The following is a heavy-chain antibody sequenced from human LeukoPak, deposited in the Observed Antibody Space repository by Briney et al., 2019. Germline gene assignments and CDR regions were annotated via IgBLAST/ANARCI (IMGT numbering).Heavy chain of an antibody. D-gene: IGHD6-13*01. V-gene: IGHV1-24*01. CDR2: FDPEDGET. J-gene: IGHJ4*02. Sequence: GASVKVSCKASGFTFTSYDINWVRQAPGKGLEWMGGFDPEDGETIYAQKFQGRVTMTEDTSTDTAYMELSSLRSEDTAVYYCATLYSSSSDYWGQGTLVTVSS. CDR1: GFTFTSYD. CDR3: ATLYSSSSDY.